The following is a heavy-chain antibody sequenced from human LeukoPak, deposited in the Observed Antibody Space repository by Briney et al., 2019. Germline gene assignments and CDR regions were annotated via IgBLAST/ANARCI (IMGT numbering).Heavy chain of an antibody. V-gene: IGHV3-33*01. CDR2: IWSDGSNK. D-gene: IGHD3-16*01. Sequence: GGSLRLSCAASGFTFSSYGMHWVRQAPGKGLEWVAVIWSDGSNKYYADSVKGRFTISRDNSKNTLYVQMNSLRAEDTAVYYCARDMTYYYGMDVWGQRTTVTVSS. CDR3: ARDMTYYYGMDV. CDR1: GFTFSSYG. J-gene: IGHJ6*02.